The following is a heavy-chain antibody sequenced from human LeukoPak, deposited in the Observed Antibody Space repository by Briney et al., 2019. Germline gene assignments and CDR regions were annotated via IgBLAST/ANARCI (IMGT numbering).Heavy chain of an antibody. D-gene: IGHD2-2*01. Sequence: SETLSLTCAVYGVSFSVYYWSWIRQPPGKGLEWIGEINHSGSTNYNPSLKSRVTISVDTSKNQFSLKLSSVTAADTAVYYCARGLVVPAAFFDYWGQGTLVTVSS. CDR3: ARGLVVPAAFFDY. CDR1: GVSFSVYY. CDR2: INHSGST. J-gene: IGHJ4*02. V-gene: IGHV4-34*01.